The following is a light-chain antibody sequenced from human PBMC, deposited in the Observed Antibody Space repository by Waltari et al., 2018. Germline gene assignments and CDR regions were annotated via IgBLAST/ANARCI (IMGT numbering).Light chain of an antibody. CDR3: EEYDGAVVT. Sequence: EIVLTQPHGTLSLSPGARATLSCRASQYITGSWITWYYQQPGQSPSLLIYAASSRAPGGPDRFSGSGSVTDFTLTISSVEPEDSAVYYCEEYDGAVVTFGGGTKVQTK. CDR2: AAS. V-gene: IGKV3-20*01. CDR1: QYITGSW. J-gene: IGKJ4*01.